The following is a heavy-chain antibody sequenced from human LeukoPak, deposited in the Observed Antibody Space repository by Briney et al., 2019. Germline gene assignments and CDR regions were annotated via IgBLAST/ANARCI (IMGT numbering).Heavy chain of an antibody. CDR1: GYTLTELS. J-gene: IGHJ4*02. V-gene: IGHV1-2*02. Sequence: ASVKVSCKVSGYTLTELSMHWVRQAPGQGLEWMGWINPNSGGTNYAQKFQGRVTMTRDTSISTAYMELSRLRSDDTAVYYCARDLYGGNSEFYFDYWGQGTLVTVSS. CDR3: ARDLYGGNSEFYFDY. CDR2: INPNSGGT. D-gene: IGHD4-23*01.